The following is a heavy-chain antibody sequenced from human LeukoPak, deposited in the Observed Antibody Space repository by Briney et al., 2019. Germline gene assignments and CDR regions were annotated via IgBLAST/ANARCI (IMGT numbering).Heavy chain of an antibody. J-gene: IGHJ4*02. V-gene: IGHV4-34*01. CDR2: INHSGST. D-gene: IGHD3-10*01. Sequence: TSETLSLTCAVYGGSFSGYYWSRIRQPPGKGLEWIGEINHSGSTNYNPSLKSRVTISVDTSKNQFSLKLSSMTAADTAVYYCARETTMVRSDYWGQGTLVTVSS. CDR3: ARETTMVRSDY. CDR1: GGSFSGYY.